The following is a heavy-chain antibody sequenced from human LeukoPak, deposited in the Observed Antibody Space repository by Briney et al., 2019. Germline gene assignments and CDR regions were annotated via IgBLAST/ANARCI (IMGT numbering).Heavy chain of an antibody. Sequence: GGSLRLSCAASGFTFSSYAMSWVRQAPGKGLEWVSAISGSGGSTYYADSVKGRFTISRDNSKNTLYLQMNSLRAEDTAVYYCAKDFVAYSSSSSFDYWGQGTLATVSS. CDR2: ISGSGGST. CDR1: GFTFSSYA. J-gene: IGHJ4*02. CDR3: AKDFVAYSSSSSFDY. V-gene: IGHV3-23*01. D-gene: IGHD6-6*01.